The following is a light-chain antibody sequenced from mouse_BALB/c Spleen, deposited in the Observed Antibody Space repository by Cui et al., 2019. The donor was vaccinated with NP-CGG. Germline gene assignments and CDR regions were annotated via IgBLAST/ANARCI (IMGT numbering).Light chain of an antibody. CDR2: GTN. V-gene: IGLV1*01. Sequence: AFVTQVSALITSPGETVTLTCRSSTGAVTSSNFANWVQEKPDHLFTGLIGGTNNRVPGVPARFSGSLIGDKAALTITGAQTEDEAIYFCALWYSNHWVFGGGTKLTVL. J-gene: IGLJ1*01. CDR3: ALWYSNHWV. CDR1: TGAVTSSNF.